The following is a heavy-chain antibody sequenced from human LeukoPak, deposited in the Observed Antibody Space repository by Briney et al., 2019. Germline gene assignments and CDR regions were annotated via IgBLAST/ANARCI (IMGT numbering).Heavy chain of an antibody. CDR1: GGSISSSSYY. J-gene: IGHJ5*02. Sequence: SETLSLTCTVSGGSISSSSYYWGWIRQPPGKGLEWIGSIYYSGSTYYNPSLKSRVTISVDTSKNQFSLKLSSVTAADTAVYYCARTADIVVVVAARGWFDPWGQGTLVTVSS. V-gene: IGHV4-39*07. CDR2: IYYSGST. D-gene: IGHD2-15*01. CDR3: ARTADIVVVVAARGWFDP.